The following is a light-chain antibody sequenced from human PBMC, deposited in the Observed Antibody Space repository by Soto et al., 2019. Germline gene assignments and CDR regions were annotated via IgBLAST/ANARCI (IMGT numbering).Light chain of an antibody. V-gene: IGKV3-20*01. J-gene: IGKJ4*01. CDR1: QSVSSNY. Sequence: EIVLTQSPGTLSLSPGDRATLSCRASQSVSSNYLAWYQQKPGQAPRLLIYGASSRATGIPDRFSGSGSGTDFTLTISRLEPEDFAVYYCQQYGVSPPLTFGGGTNVEVK. CDR3: QQYGVSPPLT. CDR2: GAS.